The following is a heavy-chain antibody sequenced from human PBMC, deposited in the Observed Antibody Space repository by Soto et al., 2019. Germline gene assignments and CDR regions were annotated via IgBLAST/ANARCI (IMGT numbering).Heavy chain of an antibody. CDR2: IIPIFGTA. J-gene: IGHJ3*02. CDR1: GGTFSSYA. Sequence: SVKVSCKASGGTFSSYAISWVRQAPGQGLEWMGGIIPIFGTANYAQKFQGRVTITADESTSTAYMELSSLRSEDTAVYYCAPSRDGYNHDAFDIWGQGTMVTVSS. V-gene: IGHV1-69*13. CDR3: APSRDGYNHDAFDI. D-gene: IGHD5-12*01.